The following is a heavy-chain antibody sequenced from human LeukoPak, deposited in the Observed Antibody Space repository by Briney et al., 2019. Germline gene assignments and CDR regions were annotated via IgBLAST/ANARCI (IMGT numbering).Heavy chain of an antibody. CDR2: INPNSGGT. Sequence: ASVKVSCKASGYTFTGYYMHWVRQAPGQGLEWMGWINPNSGGTNYAQKFQGRVTMTRDTSISTAYMELSRLRSDDTAVYYCGRDKWWVVPAVYYYYYYMDVWGKGTTVTVSS. CDR1: GYTFTGYY. D-gene: IGHD2-2*01. J-gene: IGHJ6*03. CDR3: GRDKWWVVPAVYYYYYYMDV. V-gene: IGHV1-2*02.